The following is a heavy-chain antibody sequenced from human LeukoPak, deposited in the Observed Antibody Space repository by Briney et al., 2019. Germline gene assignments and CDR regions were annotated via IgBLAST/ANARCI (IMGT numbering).Heavy chain of an antibody. V-gene: IGHV3-7*01. D-gene: IGHD3-10*01. J-gene: IGHJ4*02. CDR1: GFNFSDYF. CDR2: IKQYGSEK. Sequence: GGSLRLYCEVSGFNFSDYFMSWVRQAPGKGLEWVANIKQYGSEKYYVDSVKGRFIISRDNAKNSLYLQMNSLSGEETAVYYWARVWGTVIRGIISPPCYFDYWRQGSLVSVSS. CDR3: ARVWGTVIRGIISPPCYFDY.